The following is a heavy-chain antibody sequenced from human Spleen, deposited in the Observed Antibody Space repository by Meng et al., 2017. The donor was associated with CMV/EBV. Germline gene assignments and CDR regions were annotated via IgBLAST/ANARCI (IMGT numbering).Heavy chain of an antibody. CDR2: INPKSGGT. Sequence: ASVKVSCKASGYTFTAYYIHWVRQAPGQGLEWMGWINPKSGGTHYAQRFQGRVTMTRDTSISTAYMGLSRLRSDDTAVYYCARTYDILKYGMDVWGQGSTVTVSS. CDR1: GYTFTAYY. V-gene: IGHV1-2*02. D-gene: IGHD3-9*01. CDR3: ARTYDILKYGMDV. J-gene: IGHJ6*02.